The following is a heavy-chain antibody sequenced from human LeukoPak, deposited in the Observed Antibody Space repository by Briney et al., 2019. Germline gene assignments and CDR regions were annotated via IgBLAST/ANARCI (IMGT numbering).Heavy chain of an antibody. CDR1: GDSISPYY. J-gene: IGHJ6*02. Sequence: SETLSLTCVVSGDSISPYYWNWIRQSPGKGLEWIGYIYYSGDTNYNPSLKSRVTMSVDTSKNQFSLKLSSVTAADTAVYYCARDGEAYYYYGMDVWGQGTTVTVSS. CDR2: IYYSGDT. D-gene: IGHD3-10*01. CDR3: ARDGEAYYYYGMDV. V-gene: IGHV4-59*01.